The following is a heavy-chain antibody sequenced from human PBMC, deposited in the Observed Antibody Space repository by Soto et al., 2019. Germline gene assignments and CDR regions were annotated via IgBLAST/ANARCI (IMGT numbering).Heavy chain of an antibody. J-gene: IGHJ4*02. V-gene: IGHV4-59*01. CDR1: GVSISSYY. CDR3: ARVCGGGSSSTHHDY. Sequence: SETLSLTCAVSGVSISSYYWSWIRQPPGKGLEWIGYVFYNEIINYSPSLKGRVTMSMEMSTNHFSLELRSVTAADTAVYFCARVCGGGSSSTHHDYWGPGALVT. CDR2: VFYNEII. D-gene: IGHD6-6*01.